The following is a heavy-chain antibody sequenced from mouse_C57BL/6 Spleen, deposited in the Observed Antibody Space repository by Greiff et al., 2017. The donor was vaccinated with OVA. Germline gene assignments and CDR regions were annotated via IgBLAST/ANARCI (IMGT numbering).Heavy chain of an antibody. Sequence: VQLQQSGPGLVQPSQSLSITCTVSGFSLTSYGVHWVRQSPGKGLEWLGVIWSGGSTDYNAAFISRLSLSKDNSKSQFFFKMNSLQADDTAIYYCARLRRGYAMDYWGQGTSVTVSS. CDR3: ARLRRGYAMDY. J-gene: IGHJ4*01. CDR1: GFSLTSYG. V-gene: IGHV2-2*01. CDR2: IWSGGST. D-gene: IGHD2-12*01.